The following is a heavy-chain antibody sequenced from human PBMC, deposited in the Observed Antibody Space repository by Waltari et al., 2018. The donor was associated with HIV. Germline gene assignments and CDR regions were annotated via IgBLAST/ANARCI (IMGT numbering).Heavy chain of an antibody. V-gene: IGHV3-21*01. CDR2: ISSSSSYI. CDR3: ARDMGYCGGDCYWFLFDY. CDR1: GFTFGSYS. J-gene: IGHJ4*02. Sequence: EVQLVESGGGLVKPGGSLRLSCAASGFTFGSYSMNWVRQAPGKGLEWVSSISSSSSYIYYADSVKGRFTISRDNAKNSLYLQMNSLRAEDTAVYYCARDMGYCGGDCYWFLFDYWGQGTLVTVSS. D-gene: IGHD2-21*01.